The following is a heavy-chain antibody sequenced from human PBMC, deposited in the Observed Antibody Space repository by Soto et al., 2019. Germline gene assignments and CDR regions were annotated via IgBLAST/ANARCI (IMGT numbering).Heavy chain of an antibody. D-gene: IGHD6-13*01. CDR2: ISWNSGSI. Sequence: EVQLVESGGGLVQPSRSLRLSCAASGFTFDDYAMHWVRQAPGKGLEWVSGISWNSGSIGYADSVKGRFTISRDNAKNSLYLQMNSLRAEDTALYYCAKGDSSSFYYGMDVWGQWTTVTVSS. CDR1: GFTFDDYA. J-gene: IGHJ6*02. CDR3: AKGDSSSFYYGMDV. V-gene: IGHV3-9*01.